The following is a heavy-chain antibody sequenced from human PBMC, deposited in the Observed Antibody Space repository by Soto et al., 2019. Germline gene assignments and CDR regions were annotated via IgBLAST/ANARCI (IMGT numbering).Heavy chain of an antibody. CDR1: GFIVRANY. V-gene: IGHV3-66*01. CDR3: TLQLRFTSDSFDV. Sequence: VQLVQSGGGLVQPGGSLRLSCEASGFIVRANYMSWVRQAPGKGLEWVSSIYRDGSTVYSDSVKDRFTISRDSSTNTLNLDINSLRPEDTAFYWCTLQLRFTSDSFDVWGQGPMVTVSS. J-gene: IGHJ3*01. CDR2: IYRDGST. D-gene: IGHD3-3*01.